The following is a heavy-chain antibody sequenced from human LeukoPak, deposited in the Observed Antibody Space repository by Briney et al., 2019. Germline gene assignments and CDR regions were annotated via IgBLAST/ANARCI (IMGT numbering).Heavy chain of an antibody. CDR2: MTPNSGNT. Sequence: GASVKVSCKASGYTFTSYDINWVRQASGQGLEWVGWMTPNSGNTGYAQKFQGRVTMTRNTSIGTAYMELRSLTSEDAAVYYCARGNYDGYYFDYWGQGTLVTVSS. CDR1: GYTFTSYD. J-gene: IGHJ4*02. D-gene: IGHD4-23*01. CDR3: ARGNYDGYYFDY. V-gene: IGHV1-8*01.